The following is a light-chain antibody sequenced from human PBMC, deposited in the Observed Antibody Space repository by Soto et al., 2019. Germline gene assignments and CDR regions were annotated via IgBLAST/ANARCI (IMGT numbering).Light chain of an antibody. V-gene: IGLV2-8*01. CDR2: EVT. Sequence: QSALTQPPSASGSPGQSVTISCTGTSSDVGGYVSWYQQHPSKAPKLMIYEVTKRPSGVPDRFSGSKSGNTASLTVSGLQAEDEADYYCSSYAGSNTDVVFGGGTKLTVL. CDR3: SSYAGSNTDVV. CDR1: SSDVGGY. J-gene: IGLJ2*01.